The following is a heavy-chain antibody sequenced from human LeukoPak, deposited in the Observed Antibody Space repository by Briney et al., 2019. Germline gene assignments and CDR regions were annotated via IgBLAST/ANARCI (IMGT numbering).Heavy chain of an antibody. CDR1: GGSISSYY. Sequence: SETLSLTCTVSGGSISSYYWSWIRQPPGKGLEWIGYIYYSGSTNYNPSLKSRVTIPVDTSKNQFSLKLSSVTAADTAVYYCAREGIAAAGTTSDWFDPWGQGTLVTVSS. D-gene: IGHD6-13*01. J-gene: IGHJ5*02. CDR2: IYYSGST. CDR3: AREGIAAAGTTSDWFDP. V-gene: IGHV4-59*01.